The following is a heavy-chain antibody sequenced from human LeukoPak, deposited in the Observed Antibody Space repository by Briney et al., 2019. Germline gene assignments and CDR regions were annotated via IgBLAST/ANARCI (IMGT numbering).Heavy chain of an antibody. CDR3: GRGRPRGYSGYVIDY. D-gene: IGHD5-12*01. CDR2: INYDGTTT. CDR1: GFNFSRYW. Sequence: GGSLRLPRAASGFNFSRYWMHWVGQAPGKGLVWISRINYDGTTTVYADSVKGRFTIPEDNAKNTLYLQMNSLRAEHTAAFYCGRGRPRGYSGYVIDYWGQGTPITVSS. J-gene: IGHJ4*02. V-gene: IGHV3-74*01.